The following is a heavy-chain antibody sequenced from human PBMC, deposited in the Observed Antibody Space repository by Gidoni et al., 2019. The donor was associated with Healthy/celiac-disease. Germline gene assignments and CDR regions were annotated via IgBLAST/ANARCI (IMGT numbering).Heavy chain of an antibody. CDR1: GGSIRSYY. CDR2: IYYSGST. J-gene: IGHJ2*01. CDR3: ARGGVATLWFFDL. D-gene: IGHD5-12*01. Sequence: QVQLQESGPGLVKPSATLSLTCTVSGGSIRSYYWSWIRQSPGKGLEWLGYIYYSGSTNYNPSLKSRVTISVDTSKNQFSLRLSSVTAADTAVYYCARGGVATLWFFDLWGRGTLVTVSS. V-gene: IGHV4-59*01.